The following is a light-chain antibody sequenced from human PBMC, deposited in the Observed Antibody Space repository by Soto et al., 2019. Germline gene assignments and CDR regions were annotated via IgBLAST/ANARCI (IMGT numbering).Light chain of an antibody. CDR2: VNTDGSH. CDR1: SGLSHYA. V-gene: IGLV4-69*01. J-gene: IGLJ3*02. CDR3: QTWTTGILL. Sequence: QSVLTQSPSASASLGASIKLTCTLSSGLSHYAIAWHQQQPEKGPRYLMRVNTDGSHTRGDGIPDRFSGSSSGAERYLTISSLQSEDEADYYCQTWTTGILLFGGGTKVTVL.